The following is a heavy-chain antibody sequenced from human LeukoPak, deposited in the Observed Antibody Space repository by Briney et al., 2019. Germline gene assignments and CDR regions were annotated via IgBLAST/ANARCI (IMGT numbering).Heavy chain of an antibody. D-gene: IGHD3-22*01. Sequence: ASVKVSCKASGYTFTGYYTHWVRQAPGQGLEWMGIINPGGGSTSYAQKFQGRVTMTRDTSTNTVYMELSSLRSEDTAVYYCARGGTYYYDSMAYWGQGTLVTVSS. V-gene: IGHV1-46*01. CDR2: INPGGGST. CDR3: ARGGTYYYDSMAY. J-gene: IGHJ4*02. CDR1: GYTFTGYY.